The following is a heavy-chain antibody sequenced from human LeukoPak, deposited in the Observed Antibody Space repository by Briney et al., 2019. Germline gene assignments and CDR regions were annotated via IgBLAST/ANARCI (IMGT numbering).Heavy chain of an antibody. CDR1: GFTFSSYW. V-gene: IGHV3-7*01. CDR3: AAGDAMDY. CDR2: IKQDGSEI. J-gene: IGHJ4*02. Sequence: GGSLRLSCAVSGFTFSSYWMYWVRQAPGKGLERVANIKQDGSEIYYVDSVKGRFTISRDNTKNSLYLQMNSLRAEDAALYYCAAGDAMDYWSQGTLVSVSS.